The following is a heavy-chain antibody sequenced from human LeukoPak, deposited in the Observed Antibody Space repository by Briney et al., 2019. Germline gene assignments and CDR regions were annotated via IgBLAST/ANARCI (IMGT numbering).Heavy chain of an antibody. V-gene: IGHV3-23*01. CDR3: AKEGHYYGSGSYPFDY. CDR1: GFTFRSYW. D-gene: IGHD3-10*01. J-gene: IGHJ4*02. Sequence: GESLRLSCAASGFTFRSYWMHWVRQAPGKGLLWVSAISGSGGSTYYADSVKGRFTISRDSSKNTLYLQMNSLRAEDTAVYYCAKEGHYYGSGSYPFDYWGQGTLVTVSS. CDR2: ISGSGGST.